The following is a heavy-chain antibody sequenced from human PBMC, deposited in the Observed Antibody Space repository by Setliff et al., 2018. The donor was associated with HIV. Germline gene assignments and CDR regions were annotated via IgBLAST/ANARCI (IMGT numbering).Heavy chain of an antibody. CDR2: IYTSGST. CDR3: VRHGPQTPLFFHI. Sequence: PSETLSLTCTVSGGSINSGSFYWSWIRQPAGKGLEWIGQIYTSGSTNYNPSLKSRVTISVDTSENQFSLKLSSVTAADTAVYYCVRHGPQTPLFFHIWGHGTMVTVSS. CDR1: GGSINSGSFY. J-gene: IGHJ3*02. V-gene: IGHV4-61*09.